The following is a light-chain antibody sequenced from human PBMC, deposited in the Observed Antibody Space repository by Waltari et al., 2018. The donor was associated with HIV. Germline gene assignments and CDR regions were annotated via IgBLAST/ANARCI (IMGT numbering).Light chain of an antibody. V-gene: IGLV1-47*01. CDR2: RID. Sequence: QSVLTQPPSASGTPGQRVTISCSGGRSNIGGNFVYWYQRLPGTAPKLLIYRIDQRPSGVPDRFSGSRSGTSVTLAVSVLQSEKEAGYYCASWDNSVFGPVCSGGTRMTVL. CDR3: ASWDNSVFGPV. CDR1: RSNIGGNF. J-gene: IGLJ3*02.